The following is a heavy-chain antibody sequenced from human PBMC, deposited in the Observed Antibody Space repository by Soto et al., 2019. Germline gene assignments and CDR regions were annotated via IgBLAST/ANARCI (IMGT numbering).Heavy chain of an antibody. D-gene: IGHD2-15*01. V-gene: IGHV3-11*01. J-gene: IGHJ6*03. CDR3: ASVGYCSGGSCYTYYYMDF. Sequence: QVQLVESGGGLVKPGGSLRLSCAASGFTFSDYYMSWIRQAPGKGLEWVSYISSSGSTIYYADSVKGRFTISRDNAKNSMYMQMNSLRAQDTAVYYCASVGYCSGGSCYTYYYMDFWGKGTTVTVSS. CDR2: ISSSGSTI. CDR1: GFTFSDYY.